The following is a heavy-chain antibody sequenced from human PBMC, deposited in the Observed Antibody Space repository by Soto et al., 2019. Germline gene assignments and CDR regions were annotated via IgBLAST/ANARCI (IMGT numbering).Heavy chain of an antibody. CDR2: INPSGGST. CDR3: ARDDYYDSSGSPRPEYYYYGMDV. J-gene: IGHJ6*02. V-gene: IGHV1-46*03. D-gene: IGHD3-22*01. Sequence: EASVKVSCKASGYTFTSYYMHWVRQAPGQGLEWMGIINPSGGSTSYAQKFQGRVTMTRDTSTSTVYMELSSLRSEDTAVYYCARDDYYDSSGSPRPEYYYYGMDVWGQGTTVTVSS. CDR1: GYTFTSYY.